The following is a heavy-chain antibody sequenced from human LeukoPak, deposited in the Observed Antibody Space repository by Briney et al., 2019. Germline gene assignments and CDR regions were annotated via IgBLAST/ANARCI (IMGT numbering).Heavy chain of an antibody. D-gene: IGHD6-19*01. CDR1: GFTVSSNY. Sequence: PGGSLRLSCAASGFTVSSNYMVWVRQAPGKGLEWVSLLYSGGDAFYADSVKGRFTISRHNSRNTLYLQMISLRAEDTAVYYCARGKEVAAGYFDFWGQGTLVTVSS. V-gene: IGHV3-53*04. J-gene: IGHJ4*02. CDR3: ARGKEVAAGYFDF. CDR2: LYSGGDA.